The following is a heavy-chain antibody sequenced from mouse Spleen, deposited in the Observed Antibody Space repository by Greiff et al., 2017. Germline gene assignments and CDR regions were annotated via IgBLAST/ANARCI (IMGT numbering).Heavy chain of an antibody. V-gene: IGHV14-3*02. CDR2: IDPANGNT. J-gene: IGHJ3*01. D-gene: IGHD2-14*01. CDR3: ARNYRYDGWFAY. CDR1: GFNIKDTY. Sequence: EVQLVESGAELVKPGASVKLSCTASGFNIKDTYMHWVKQRPEQGLEWIGRIDPANGNTKYDPKFQGKATITADTSSNTAYLQLSSLTSEDTAVYYCARNYRYDGWFAYWGQGTLVTVSA.